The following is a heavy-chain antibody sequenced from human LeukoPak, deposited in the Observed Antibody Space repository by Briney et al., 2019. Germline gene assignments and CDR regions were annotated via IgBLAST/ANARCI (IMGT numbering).Heavy chain of an antibody. CDR3: AKEGRSLQTY. J-gene: IGHJ4*02. D-gene: IGHD5-24*01. V-gene: IGHV3-33*03. CDR1: GFTFTSYP. CDR2: LWSDGIKT. Sequence: GGSLRLSCAASGFTFTSYPMHWVRQAPGKGLEWVAVLWSDGIKTDYADSVKGRFTISRDNAKNSLYLQMNSLRVEDTAVYYCAKEGRSLQTYWGQGTLVTVSS.